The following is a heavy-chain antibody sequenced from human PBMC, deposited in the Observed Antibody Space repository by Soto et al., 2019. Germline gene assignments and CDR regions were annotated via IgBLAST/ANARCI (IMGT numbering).Heavy chain of an antibody. V-gene: IGHV1-69*01. D-gene: IGHD4-4*01. J-gene: IGHJ6*02. CDR3: ARCYSNYDYYYGMDV. Sequence: QVQLVQSGAEVKKPGSSVKVSCKASGGTFSRHAISWVRQAPGQGLEWMGGIVPMFGTPNYAQKFQGRVTITADESTSTAYMELSSLRSEDTAVYYCARCYSNYDYYYGMDVWGQGTTVTVSS. CDR1: GGTFSRHA. CDR2: IVPMFGTP.